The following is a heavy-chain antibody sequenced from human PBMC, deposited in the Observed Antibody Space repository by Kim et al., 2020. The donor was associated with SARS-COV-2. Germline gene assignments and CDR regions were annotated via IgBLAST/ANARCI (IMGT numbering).Heavy chain of an antibody. V-gene: IGHV5-51*01. CDR1: GYSFTSYW. J-gene: IGHJ3*02. CDR3: ARRDSSGWSTGTRNDAFDI. CDR2: IYPGDSDT. D-gene: IGHD6-19*01. Sequence: GESLKISCKSSGYSFTSYWIGWVRQMPGKGLEWMGIIYPGDSDTRYSPSFQGQVTISADKSISTAYLQWSSLKASDTAMYYCARRDSSGWSTGTRNDAFDIWGQGTMVTVSS.